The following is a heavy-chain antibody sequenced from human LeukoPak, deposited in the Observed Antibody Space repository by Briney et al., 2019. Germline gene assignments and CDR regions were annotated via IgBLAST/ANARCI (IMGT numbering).Heavy chain of an antibody. V-gene: IGHV4-34*01. J-gene: IGHJ4*02. CDR1: GGSFSGYY. Sequence: RTSETLSLTCAVYGGSFSGYYWSWIRQPPGKGLEWIGEINHSGSTNYNPSLKSRVTISVDTSKNQFSLKLSSVTAADTAVYYCARGIWNRLDYWGQGTLVTVSS. D-gene: IGHD1-1*01. CDR3: ARGIWNRLDY. CDR2: INHSGST.